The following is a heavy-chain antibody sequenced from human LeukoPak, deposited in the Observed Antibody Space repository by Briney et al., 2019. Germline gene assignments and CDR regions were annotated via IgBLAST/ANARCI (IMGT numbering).Heavy chain of an antibody. V-gene: IGHV3-30*02. CDR2: IRYDGSNK. D-gene: IGHD1-14*01. CDR1: GFTFSNYG. J-gene: IGHJ4*02. Sequence: GGSVRLSCGASGFTFSNYGMLWVRQAPGKGLEWVAFIRYDGSNKLYADSVKGRFTISRDDSKNTLYLHINSLRAEDTAVYYCARDNPLDYWGQGTLVIVSS. CDR3: ARDNPLDY.